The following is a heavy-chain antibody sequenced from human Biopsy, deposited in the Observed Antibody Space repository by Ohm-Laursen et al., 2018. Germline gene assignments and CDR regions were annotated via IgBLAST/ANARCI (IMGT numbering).Heavy chain of an antibody. D-gene: IGHD2-15*01. CDR1: GGSISSDY. Sequence: SETLSLTCTVSGGSISSDYWSWIRQTPGKGLEWIGYIYYSGSTNYKPSLKSRVIISVDTSKNQFSLNLSSVTAADTAVYYCARRGSGGRSFDHWGQGTLVTVSS. CDR2: IYYSGST. V-gene: IGHV4-59*08. CDR3: ARRGSGGRSFDH. J-gene: IGHJ4*02.